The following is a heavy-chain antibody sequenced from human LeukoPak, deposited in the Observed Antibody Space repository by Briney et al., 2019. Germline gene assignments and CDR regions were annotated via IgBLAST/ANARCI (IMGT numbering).Heavy chain of an antibody. V-gene: IGHV1-69*04. J-gene: IGHJ4*02. CDR1: GYTFTSYD. Sequence: SVKVSCKASGYTFTSYDISWVRQAPGQGLEWMGRIIPILGIANYAQKFQGRVTITADKSTSTAYMELSSLRSEDTAVYYCAREVTSGYLAYYFDYWGQGTLVTVSS. CDR2: IIPILGIA. CDR3: AREVTSGYLAYYFDY. D-gene: IGHD3-22*01.